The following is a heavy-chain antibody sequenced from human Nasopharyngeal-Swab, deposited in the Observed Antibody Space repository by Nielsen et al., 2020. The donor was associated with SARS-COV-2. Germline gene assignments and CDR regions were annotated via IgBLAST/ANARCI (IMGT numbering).Heavy chain of an antibody. V-gene: IGHV3-48*02. Sequence: GESLKISCAASGFTFSSYSMNWVRQAPGKGLEWVSYISSSSSTIYYADSVKGRFTISRDNAKNSLYLQMNSLRDEDTAVYYCARDQGQRYYYDSSGLFDYWGQGTLVTVSS. CDR3: ARDQGQRYYYDSSGLFDY. D-gene: IGHD3-22*01. CDR2: ISSSSSTI. J-gene: IGHJ4*02. CDR1: GFTFSSYS.